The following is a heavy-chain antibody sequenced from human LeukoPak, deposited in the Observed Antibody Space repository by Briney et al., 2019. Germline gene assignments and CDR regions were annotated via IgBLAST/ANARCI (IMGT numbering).Heavy chain of an antibody. J-gene: IGHJ3*02. CDR3: ARAQGEYCSGGSCYSKDDAFDI. CDR1: GGSISSGGYY. D-gene: IGHD2-15*01. V-gene: IGHV4-31*03. CDR2: IYYSGST. Sequence: PSQTLSLTCTVSGGSISSGGYYWSWIRQHPGKGLEWIGYIYYSGSTYYNPSLKSRVTISVDTSKNQFSLKLSSVTAADTAVYYCARAQGEYCSGGSCYSKDDAFDIWGQGTMVTVSS.